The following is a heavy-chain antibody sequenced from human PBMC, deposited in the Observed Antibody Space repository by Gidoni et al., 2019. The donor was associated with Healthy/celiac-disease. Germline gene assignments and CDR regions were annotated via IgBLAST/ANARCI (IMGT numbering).Heavy chain of an antibody. V-gene: IGHV3-30*18. D-gene: IGHD6-19*01. J-gene: IGHJ4*02. CDR3: AKGVRAVAGNFDY. Sequence: AVISYDGSNKYYADSVKGRFTISRDNSKNTLYLQMNSLRAEDTAVYYCAKGVRAVAGNFDYWGQGTLVTVSS. CDR2: ISYDGSNK.